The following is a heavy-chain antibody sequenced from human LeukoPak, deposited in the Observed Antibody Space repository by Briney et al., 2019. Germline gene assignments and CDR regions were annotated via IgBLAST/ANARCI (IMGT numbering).Heavy chain of an antibody. CDR1: GYTLTELS. D-gene: IGHD3-10*01. Sequence: GASVTVSCKVSGYTLTELSMHWVRQAPGKGLEWMGGFDPEDGETIYAQKFQGRVTMTEDTSTDTAYMELSSLRSEDTAVYYCATDLTMVRGVIIRPRRNYWGQGTLVTVSS. J-gene: IGHJ4*02. V-gene: IGHV1-24*01. CDR2: FDPEDGET. CDR3: ATDLTMVRGVIIRPRRNY.